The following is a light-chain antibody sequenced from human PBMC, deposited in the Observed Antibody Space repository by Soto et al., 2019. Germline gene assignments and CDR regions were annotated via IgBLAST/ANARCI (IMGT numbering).Light chain of an antibody. CDR3: QQRSNWYT. J-gene: IGKJ2*01. CDR1: QSVSSY. CDR2: DAS. V-gene: IGKV3-11*01. Sequence: EIVLTQSPATLSLSPGERATLSCRASQSVSSYLAWYQQKPGQAPGLLIYDASNRATGIPARFSGSGSGTDFTLTIRSLEPEDSAIYYCQQRSNWYTFGQGTKLEIK.